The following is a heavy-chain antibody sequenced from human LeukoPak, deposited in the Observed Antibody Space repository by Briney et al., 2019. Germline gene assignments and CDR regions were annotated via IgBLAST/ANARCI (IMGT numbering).Heavy chain of an antibody. V-gene: IGHV3-21*01. CDR1: GFTFSSYS. CDR3: ARDPGGIRYDY. CDR2: ISSSSSYI. Sequence: PGGSLRLSCAASGFTFSSYSMNWVRQAPGKGLEWVSSISSSSSYIYCADSVKGRFTISRDNAKNSLYLQMNSLRAEDTAVYYCARDPGGIRYDYWGQGTLVTVSS. D-gene: IGHD3-16*01. J-gene: IGHJ4*02.